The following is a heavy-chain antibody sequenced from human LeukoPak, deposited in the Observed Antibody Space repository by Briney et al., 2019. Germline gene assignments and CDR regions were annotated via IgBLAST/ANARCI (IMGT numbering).Heavy chain of an antibody. CDR1: GYTFTGYY. Sequence: ASVNVSCKASGYTFTGYYMHWVRQAPGQGLEWMGWINPNSGGTNNAQKFQGRVTMTGDTSISTAYMELSRLRSDDTAVYYCARDPIGDGYNFTWFDHWGQGTQVTVSS. D-gene: IGHD5-24*01. V-gene: IGHV1-2*02. CDR2: INPNSGGT. J-gene: IGHJ5*02. CDR3: ARDPIGDGYNFTWFDH.